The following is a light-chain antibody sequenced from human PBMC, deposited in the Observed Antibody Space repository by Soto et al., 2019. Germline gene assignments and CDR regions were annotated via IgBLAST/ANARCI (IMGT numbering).Light chain of an antibody. V-gene: IGKV3-20*01. J-gene: IGKJ2*01. Sequence: EIVLTQSPGTLSLSPGERATLSCRASQSVSSSYLAWYQQRPGQAPRLLIYGASSRATGIPDRFSGSGSGTDFTITIIRLEPEDFAGYYCQQYSSSSYTFGQGTKLEIK. CDR1: QSVSSSY. CDR3: QQYSSSSYT. CDR2: GAS.